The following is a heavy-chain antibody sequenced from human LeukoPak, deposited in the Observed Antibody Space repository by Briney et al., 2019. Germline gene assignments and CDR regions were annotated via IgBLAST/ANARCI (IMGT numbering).Heavy chain of an antibody. V-gene: IGHV4-38-2*02. CDR1: GYSISSGFY. Sequence: SETLSLTCTVSGYSISSGFYWGWIRQPSGKGLEWIGIIYHSGSTNYNPSLKSRVTISADTSKNQFSLKLSSVTAADTAVYYCARGVDYWGQGTLVTVSS. CDR3: ARGVDY. J-gene: IGHJ4*02. CDR2: IYHSGST.